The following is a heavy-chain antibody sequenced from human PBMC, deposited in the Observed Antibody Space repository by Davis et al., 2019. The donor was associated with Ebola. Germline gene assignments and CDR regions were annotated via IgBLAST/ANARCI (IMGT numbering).Heavy chain of an antibody. CDR2: INPNSGGT. CDR1: GYTFTGYY. V-gene: IGHV1-2*02. D-gene: IGHD2-2*02. CDR3: ARSNVVVPAAIIDSPFDY. Sequence: ASVKVSCKASGYTFTGYYMHWVRQAPGQGLEWMGWINPNSGGTNYAQKFQGRVTMTRDTSISTAYMEMSRLRSDDTAVYYCARSNVVVPAAIIDSPFDYWGQGTLVTVSS. J-gene: IGHJ4*02.